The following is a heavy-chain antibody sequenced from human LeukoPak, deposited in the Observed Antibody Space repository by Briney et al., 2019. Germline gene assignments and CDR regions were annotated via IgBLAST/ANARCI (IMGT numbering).Heavy chain of an antibody. J-gene: IGHJ4*02. CDR1: GFTFSNYA. CDR2: ISGSGNSA. V-gene: IGHV3-23*01. Sequence: GGSLRLSCTASGFTFSNYAMNWVRHAPEKGLEWVSSISGSGNSAFYTDSVKGRFTISRDNSKNTLYLQMNSLRVEDTAIYYYAKDLTMVTRFESWGQGTLVTVSS. D-gene: IGHD4-17*01. CDR3: AKDLTMVTRFES.